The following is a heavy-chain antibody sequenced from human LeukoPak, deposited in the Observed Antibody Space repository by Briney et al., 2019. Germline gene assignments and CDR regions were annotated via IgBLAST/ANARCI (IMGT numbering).Heavy chain of an antibody. CDR1: GYIFTSYW. Sequence: GESLKISCKGSGYIFTSYWIGWVRQMPGKGLEWMGIINPGDSDTRYSPSFQGQVTISADKSISTAYLQWSSLKASDTAMYYCARTDRGIAAAAFDAFDIWGQGTMVTVSS. J-gene: IGHJ3*02. V-gene: IGHV5-51*01. D-gene: IGHD6-13*01. CDR2: INPGDSDT. CDR3: ARTDRGIAAAAFDAFDI.